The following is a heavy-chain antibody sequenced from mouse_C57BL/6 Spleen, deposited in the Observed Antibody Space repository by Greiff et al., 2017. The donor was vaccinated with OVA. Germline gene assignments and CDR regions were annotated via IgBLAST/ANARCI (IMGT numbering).Heavy chain of an antibody. D-gene: IGHD2-4*01. CDR2: IYPRSGNT. CDR3: AYYDYDEYYFDY. V-gene: IGHV1-81*01. CDR1: GYTFTSYG. J-gene: IGHJ2*01. Sequence: VQLQQSGAELARPGASVKLSCKASGYTFTSYGISWVKQRTGQGLEWIGEIYPRSGNTYYNEKFKGKATLTADKSSSTAYMELRSLTSEDSAVYFCAYYDYDEYYFDYWGQGTTLTVSS.